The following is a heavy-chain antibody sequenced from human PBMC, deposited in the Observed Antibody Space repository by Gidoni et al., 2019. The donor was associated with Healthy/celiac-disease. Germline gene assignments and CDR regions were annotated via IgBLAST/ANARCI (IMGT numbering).Heavy chain of an antibody. V-gene: IGHV1-2*02. J-gene: IGHJ6*02. D-gene: IGHD1-26*01. Sequence: QVQLVQSGAEVKKPGASVKVSCKASGYTFTGYYMPWVRQAPGQGLEWMGWINPNSGGTNYAQKFQGRVTMTRDTSISTAYMELSRLRSDDTAVYYCARAGWDHTSAYYYYYYGMDVWGQGTTVTVSS. CDR3: ARAGWDHTSAYYYYYYGMDV. CDR1: GYTFTGYY. CDR2: INPNSGGT.